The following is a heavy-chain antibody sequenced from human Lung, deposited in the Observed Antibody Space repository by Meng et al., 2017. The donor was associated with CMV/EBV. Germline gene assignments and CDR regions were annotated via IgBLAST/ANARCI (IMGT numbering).Heavy chain of an antibody. J-gene: IGHJ5*02. V-gene: IGHV7-4-1*02. CDR3: ARGGNFDP. CDR1: GYTFSTYT. CDR2: ISTNTGTP. D-gene: IGHD2/OR15-2a*01. Sequence: QVQLGKSGSDVKKPGDSVKVSCKASGYTFSTYTINWVRQAHGRGLEWMGWISTNTGTPTYTQGFTGRFVFSLDTSVSTAYLQISSLKAEDTAVYYCARGGNFDPWGQGTLVTVSS.